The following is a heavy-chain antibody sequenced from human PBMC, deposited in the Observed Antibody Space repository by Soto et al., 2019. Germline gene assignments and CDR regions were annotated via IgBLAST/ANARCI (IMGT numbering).Heavy chain of an antibody. CDR1: GGSISSSSYY. V-gene: IGHV4-39*01. J-gene: IGHJ4*02. CDR2: IYYSGST. Sequence: QLLESGPGLVKPSETLSLTCTVSGGSISSSSYYWGWIRQPPGKGLEWIGSIYYSGSTYYNPSLKSRVTISVDTSKNQFSLKLSSVTAADTAVYYCARLYYDFWSGSRIRDYWGQGTLVTVSS. D-gene: IGHD3-3*01. CDR3: ARLYYDFWSGSRIRDY.